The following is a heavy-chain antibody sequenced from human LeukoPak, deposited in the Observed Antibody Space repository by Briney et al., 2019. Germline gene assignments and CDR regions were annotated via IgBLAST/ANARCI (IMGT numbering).Heavy chain of an antibody. CDR1: GFTFSSYA. J-gene: IGHJ6*02. D-gene: IGHD3-16*02. CDR2: ISGSGGST. CDR3: AKKVGRDYVWGSYRPRGYGMDV. V-gene: IGHV3-23*01. Sequence: GSLTLSCAASGFTFSSYAMSWVRQAPGEGLEWVSAISGSGGSTYYADSVKGRFTISRDNSKNTLYLQMNSLRAEDTAVYYCAKKVGRDYVWGSYRPRGYGMDVWGQGTTVTVSS.